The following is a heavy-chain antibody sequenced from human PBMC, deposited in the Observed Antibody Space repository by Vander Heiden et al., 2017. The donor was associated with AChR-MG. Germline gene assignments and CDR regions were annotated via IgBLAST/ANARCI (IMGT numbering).Heavy chain of an antibody. CDR1: GGSFSGYY. J-gene: IGHJ4*01. CDR3: ARGRTRGSYYADY. CDR2: INHSGST. D-gene: IGHD1-26*01. V-gene: IGHV4-34*01. Sequence: QVQLQQWGAGLLKPSETLSLTCAVYGGSFSGYYWSWIRQPPGKGLEWIGEINHSGSTNYNPALKSRVTISVDTSKNQFSLKLRSVTAADTAVYYYARGRTRGSYYADYWGHVTLITLSS.